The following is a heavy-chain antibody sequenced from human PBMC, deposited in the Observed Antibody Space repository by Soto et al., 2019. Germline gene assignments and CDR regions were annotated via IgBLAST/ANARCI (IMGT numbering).Heavy chain of an antibody. CDR2: IYHSGST. CDR3: ARGPYDSSGFTSAFAI. CDR1: EGSSGSGADC. J-gene: IGHJ3*02. Sequence: LSLRCAVAEGSSGSGADCRSWIRQPPGKGLEWIGYIYHSGSTYYNPSLKSRVTVSIDRSQNQFSLKLSSVAAADAAVFYCARGPYDSSGFTSAFAIWAQGTMVT. D-gene: IGHD3-22*01. V-gene: IGHV4-30-2*01.